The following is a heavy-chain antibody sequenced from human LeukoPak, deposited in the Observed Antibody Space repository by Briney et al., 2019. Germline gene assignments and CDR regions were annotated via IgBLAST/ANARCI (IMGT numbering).Heavy chain of an antibody. CDR1: GYTFINYD. V-gene: IGHV1-24*01. CDR3: ATDRVQLFDY. J-gene: IGHJ4*02. Sequence: GASVKVSCKASGYTFINYDINWVRQATGQGLEWMGGFDPEDGETIYAQKFQGRVTMTEDTSTDTAYMELSSLRSEDTAVYYCATDRVQLFDYWGQGTLVTVSS. CDR2: FDPEDGET. D-gene: IGHD5-18*01.